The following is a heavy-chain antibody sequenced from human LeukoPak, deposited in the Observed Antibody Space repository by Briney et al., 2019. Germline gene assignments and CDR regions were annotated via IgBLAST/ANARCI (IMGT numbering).Heavy chain of an antibody. CDR2: MNPNSGNT. D-gene: IGHD2-2*01. Sequence: ASVKVSCKASGYTFTSYDINWVRQATGQGLEWMGWMNPNSGNTGYAQKFQGRVTITRNTSISTAYMELSSLRSEDTAVYYCARGEDIVVVPAAFPAGFDPWGQGTLVTVSS. CDR3: ARGEDIVVVPAAFPAGFDP. V-gene: IGHV1-8*03. CDR1: GYTFTSYD. J-gene: IGHJ5*02.